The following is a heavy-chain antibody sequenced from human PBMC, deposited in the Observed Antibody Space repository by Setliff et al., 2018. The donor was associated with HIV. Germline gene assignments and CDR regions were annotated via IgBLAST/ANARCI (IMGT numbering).Heavy chain of an antibody. CDR1: GASLQSYY. D-gene: IGHD3-10*01. CDR3: ARSIHGGGSEPFDT. CDR2: IYYVGWS. J-gene: IGHJ5*02. V-gene: IGHV4-4*07. Sequence: SETLSLTCSVSGASLQSYYWSWIRQPAGKGLQWIGRIYYVGWSKYNPSLEDRVTMSVDTSNNQFPLSLRSVTAADTAIYYCARSIHGGGSEPFDTWGQGILVTVSS.